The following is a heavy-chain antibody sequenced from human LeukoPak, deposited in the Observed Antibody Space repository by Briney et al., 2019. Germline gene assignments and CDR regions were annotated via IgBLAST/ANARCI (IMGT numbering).Heavy chain of an antibody. V-gene: IGHV4-30-4*08. CDR2: IYYSGST. CDR1: GGSISSGDYY. D-gene: IGHD2-2*02. J-gene: IGHJ4*02. Sequence: SETLSLTCTVSGGSISSGDYYWSWFRQPPGKGLEWIGYIYYSGSTYYNPSLKSRVTISVDTSKNQFSLKLSSVTAADTAVYYCARVVYRSHLDYWGQGTLVTVSS. CDR3: ARVVYRSHLDY.